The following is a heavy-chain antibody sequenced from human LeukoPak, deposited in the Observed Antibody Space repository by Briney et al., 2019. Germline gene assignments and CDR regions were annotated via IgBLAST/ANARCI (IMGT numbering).Heavy chain of an antibody. D-gene: IGHD5-18*01. Sequence: GGSLRLSCAASGFTFSSYEMNWVRQAPGKGLEWVSYISSSGSTIYYADSVKGRFTISRDNAKNSLYLQMNSLRAEDTAVYYCARDQNSRGYSYGPWGQGNLVTVSS. V-gene: IGHV3-48*03. CDR1: GFTFSSYE. J-gene: IGHJ5*02. CDR3: ARDQNSRGYSYGP. CDR2: ISSSGSTI.